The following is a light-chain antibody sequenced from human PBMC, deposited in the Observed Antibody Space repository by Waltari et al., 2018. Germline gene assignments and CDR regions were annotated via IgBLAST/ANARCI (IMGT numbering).Light chain of an antibody. CDR2: YDS. CDR3: QVWHPDIDPGV. CDR1: NLGSYS. J-gene: IGLJ1*01. V-gene: IGLV3-21*04. Sequence: SYVLTPPPSVSVAPGETARITCGGANLGSYSVHWYQQKPRQAPVLVIFYDSDRPSGIPARFSGSNSGNTATLTITSVEAGDEARYYCQVWHPDIDPGVFGTGTEVTVL.